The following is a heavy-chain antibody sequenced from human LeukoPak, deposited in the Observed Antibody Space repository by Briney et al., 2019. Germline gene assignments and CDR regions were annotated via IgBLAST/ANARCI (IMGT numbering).Heavy chain of an antibody. V-gene: IGHV3-23*01. CDR2: VSTNGDVT. CDR1: GFTLSSYG. CDR3: AKLSLSGRSQSADY. J-gene: IGHJ4*02. Sequence: GGSLRLSCAASGFTLSSYGVHWVRQAPGMGLEWVSVVSTNGDVTFYADSVKGRFTISRDNSKNTLFLQMNSLRAEDTAVYYCAKLSLSGRSQSADYWGQGTLVTVSS. D-gene: IGHD3-10*01.